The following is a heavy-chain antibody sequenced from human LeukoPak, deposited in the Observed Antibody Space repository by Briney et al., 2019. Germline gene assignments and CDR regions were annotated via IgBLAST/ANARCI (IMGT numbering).Heavy chain of an antibody. D-gene: IGHD2-15*01. CDR1: GGSFSGYY. CDR3: ARALGYCSGGSCYYGY. V-gene: IGHV4-34*01. CDR2: INHSGST. J-gene: IGHJ4*02. Sequence: PSETLSLTCAVYGGSFSGYYWSWLRQPPGKGLEWIGEINHSGSTNYNPSLKSRVTISVDTSKNQFSLKLSSVTAADTAVYYCARALGYCSGGSCYYGYWGQGTLVTVSS.